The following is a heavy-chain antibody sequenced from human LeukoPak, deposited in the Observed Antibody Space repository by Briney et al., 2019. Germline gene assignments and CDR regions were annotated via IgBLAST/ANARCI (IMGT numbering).Heavy chain of an antibody. CDR3: ARGRYSGSYYDY. D-gene: IGHD1-26*01. J-gene: IGHJ4*02. Sequence: TSETLSLTCAVYGGSFSGYYWSWIRQPPGKGLEWIGEINHSGSTNYNPSLKSRVTISVDTSKNQFSLKLSSVTAADTAVYYCARGRYSGSYYDYWGQGTLVTVSS. CDR1: GGSFSGYY. V-gene: IGHV4-34*01. CDR2: INHSGST.